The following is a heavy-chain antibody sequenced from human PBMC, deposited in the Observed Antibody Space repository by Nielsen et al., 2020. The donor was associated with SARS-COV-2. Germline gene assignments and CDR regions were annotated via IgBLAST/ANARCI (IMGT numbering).Heavy chain of an antibody. CDR2: INPSGGGT. V-gene: IGHV1-46*02. CDR3: ARDAIRFYSDSSGYYDY. CDR1: GYSFKIFY. J-gene: IGHJ4*02. Sequence: ASVKVSCKASGYSFKIFYLHWVRQAPGQGLEWMGIINPSGGGTSFAQKFQGRVTMTRATSTNTVYMELSSLRSDDTAVYYCARDAIRFYSDSSGYYDYWGQGTLVTVSS. D-gene: IGHD3-22*01.